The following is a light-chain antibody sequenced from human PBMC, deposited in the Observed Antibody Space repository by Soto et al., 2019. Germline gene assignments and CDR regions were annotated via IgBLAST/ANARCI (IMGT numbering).Light chain of an antibody. CDR2: DAS. J-gene: IGKJ5*01. CDR1: QSISSW. Sequence: DIQMTQSPSTLSASVGDRVTITCRASQSISSWLAWYQQKPGKAPKLLIYDASSLESGVPSRFSGSGSGTEFTLTIRSLHPDEFSTYYCQQYNVYVITFAQGTRLEIK. CDR3: QQYNVYVIT. V-gene: IGKV1-5*01.